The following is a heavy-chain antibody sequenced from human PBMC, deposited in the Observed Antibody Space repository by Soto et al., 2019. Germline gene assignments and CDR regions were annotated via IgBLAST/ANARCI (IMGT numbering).Heavy chain of an antibody. D-gene: IGHD6-19*01. CDR3: ARDRDSSGWDYYYYGMDV. Sequence: ASVKVSCKASGYTFTSYGISWVRQAPGQGLEWMGWISAYNGNTNYAQKLQGRVTMTTDTSTSTAYMELRSLRFDDTAVYYCARDRDSSGWDYYYYGMDVWGQGATVTVSS. CDR2: ISAYNGNT. J-gene: IGHJ6*02. V-gene: IGHV1-18*01. CDR1: GYTFTSYG.